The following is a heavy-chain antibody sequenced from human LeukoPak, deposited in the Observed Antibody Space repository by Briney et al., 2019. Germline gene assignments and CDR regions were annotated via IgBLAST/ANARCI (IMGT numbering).Heavy chain of an antibody. CDR3: ANTGPVDYYYYYGMDV. D-gene: IGHD4-23*01. Sequence: PSETLSLTCTVSGGSISSSSYYWGWIRQPPGKGLEWIGSIYYSGSTYYNPSLKSRVTISVDTSKNQFSLKLSSVTAADTAVYYCANTGPVDYYYYYGMDVWGQGTTATVSS. J-gene: IGHJ6*02. CDR1: GGSISSSSYY. CDR2: IYYSGST. V-gene: IGHV4-39*07.